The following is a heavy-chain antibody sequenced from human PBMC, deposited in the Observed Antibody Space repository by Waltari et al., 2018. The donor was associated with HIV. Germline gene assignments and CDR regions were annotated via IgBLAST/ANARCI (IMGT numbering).Heavy chain of an antibody. D-gene: IGHD1-26*01. V-gene: IGHV1-18*01. CDR1: GYTFLSYG. CDR2: VSTNKANT. J-gene: IGHJ4*02. Sequence: QVHLVQSGAEMKKPGASVKVSCKASGYTFLSYGIRWVRQAPGHGLEWMGWVSTNKANTNHAQSLQGRVTMTTHTSTTTAYMELKSLTSDDTAVYYCARDGLRYSGTFYSDYWGQGTLVTVSS. CDR3: ARDGLRYSGTFYSDY.